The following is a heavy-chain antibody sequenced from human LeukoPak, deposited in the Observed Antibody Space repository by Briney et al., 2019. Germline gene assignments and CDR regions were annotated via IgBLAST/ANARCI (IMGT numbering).Heavy chain of an antibody. CDR2: IVVGSGNT. D-gene: IGHD3-22*01. Sequence: GTSVKVSCKASGFTFTSSAIQWVRQARGQRLEWIGWIVVGSGNTNYAQKFQERVTITRDMSTSTAYMELSSLRSEDTAVYYCAADPSYSSGYRYYFDYWGQGTLVTVSS. CDR1: GFTFTSSA. CDR3: AADPSYSSGYRYYFDY. J-gene: IGHJ4*02. V-gene: IGHV1-58*02.